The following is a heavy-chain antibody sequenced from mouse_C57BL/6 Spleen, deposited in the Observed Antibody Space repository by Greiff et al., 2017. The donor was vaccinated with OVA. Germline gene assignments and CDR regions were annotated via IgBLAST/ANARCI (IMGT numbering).Heavy chain of an antibody. J-gene: IGHJ4*01. D-gene: IGHD2-4*01. CDR1: GYTFTSYW. CDR2: IHPNSGST. V-gene: IGHV1-64*01. Sequence: QVQLQQSGAELVKPGASVKLSCKASGYTFTSYWMHWVKQRPGQGLEWIGMIHPNSGSTNYNEKFKSKATLTVDKSSSTAYMQLSSLTSEDSAVYYCAREGLRDAMDYWGQGTSVTVSS. CDR3: AREGLRDAMDY.